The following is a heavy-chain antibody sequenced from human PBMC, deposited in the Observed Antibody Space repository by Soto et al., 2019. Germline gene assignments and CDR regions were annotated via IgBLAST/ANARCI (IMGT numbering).Heavy chain of an antibody. D-gene: IGHD6-13*01. CDR2: IYHTGIT. CDR3: ARFSSSGLYYYFGMDV. V-gene: IGHV4-4*02. Sequence: XETLSLTCAVAGVSISNNSWWTWVRQPPVKGLEWVGDIYHTGITNYSPSLKSRVTISVDNSKNQFSLRLTSVTAADTAVYYCARFSSSGLYYYFGMDVWGQGRTVTVSS. CDR1: GVSISNNSW. J-gene: IGHJ6*02.